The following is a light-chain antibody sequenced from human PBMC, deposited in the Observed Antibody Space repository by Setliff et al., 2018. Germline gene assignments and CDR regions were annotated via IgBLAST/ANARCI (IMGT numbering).Light chain of an antibody. J-gene: IGLJ2*01. Sequence: LTQPPSVSGAPGQDITISCSGSSSNIGAGFDVHWYQQLPGTAPKSLIYRNTYRPSGVPGRFSGSKSGTSASLAITGLQADDEADYYCQSYDSSLSVVVFGGGTKVTVL. CDR3: QSYDSSLSVVV. CDR1: SSNIGAGFD. CDR2: RNT. V-gene: IGLV1-40*01.